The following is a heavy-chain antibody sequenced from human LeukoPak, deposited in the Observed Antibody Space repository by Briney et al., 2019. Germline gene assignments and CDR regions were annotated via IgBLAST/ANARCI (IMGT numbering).Heavy chain of an antibody. V-gene: IGHV4-34*01. CDR2: INHSGST. CDR3: ARGRGSYSDVSAFDI. D-gene: IGHD1-26*01. Sequence: PSETLSLTCAVYGGSFSGYYWSWIRQPPGKGLEWIGEINHSGSTNYNPSLKSRVTISVDTSKNQFSLKLSSVTAADTAVYYCARGRGSYSDVSAFDIWGQGTMVTVSS. CDR1: GGSFSGYY. J-gene: IGHJ3*02.